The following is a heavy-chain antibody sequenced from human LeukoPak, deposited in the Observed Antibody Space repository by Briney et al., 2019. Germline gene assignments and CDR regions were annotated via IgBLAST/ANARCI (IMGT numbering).Heavy chain of an antibody. V-gene: IGHV4-31*03. CDR1: GGSISSGGYY. Sequence: PSETLSPTCIVSGGSISSGGYYWSWIRQHPGRGLEWFGYIYYSGSTYYNTSLKSRVTISLDTSKNKFSLKFSSVTAAYTAVYYIASSSYGSGIDYWGQGTLVTVSS. D-gene: IGHD3-10*01. J-gene: IGHJ4*02. CDR3: ASSSYGSGIDY. CDR2: IYYSGST.